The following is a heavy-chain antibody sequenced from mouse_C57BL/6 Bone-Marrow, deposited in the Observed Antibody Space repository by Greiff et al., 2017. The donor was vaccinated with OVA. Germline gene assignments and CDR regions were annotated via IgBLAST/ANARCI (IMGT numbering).Heavy chain of an antibody. D-gene: IGHD2-14*01. CDR3: ASLFLGFDY. J-gene: IGHJ3*01. CDR2: IYPGDGDT. Sequence: VQLQQSGPELVKPGASVKISCKASGYAFSSSWMNWVKQRPGKGLEWIGRIYPGDGDTNYNGKFKGKATLTADKSSSTAYMQLSSLTSEDSAVYFCASLFLGFDYWGQGTLVTVSA. CDR1: GYAFSSSW. V-gene: IGHV1-82*01.